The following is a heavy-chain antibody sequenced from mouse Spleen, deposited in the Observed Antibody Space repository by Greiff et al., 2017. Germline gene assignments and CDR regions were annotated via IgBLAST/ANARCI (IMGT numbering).Heavy chain of an antibody. CDR1: GYTFTDYY. CDR3: ARRGRLTGTSAY. Sequence: EVQLQQSGPELVKPGASVKISCKASGYTFTDYYMNWVKQSHGKSLEWIGDINPNNGGTSYNQKFKGKATLTVDKSSSTAYMELRSLTSEDSAVYYCARRGRLTGTSAYWGQGTLVTVSA. CDR2: INPNNGGT. D-gene: IGHD4-1*01. V-gene: IGHV1-26*01. J-gene: IGHJ3*01.